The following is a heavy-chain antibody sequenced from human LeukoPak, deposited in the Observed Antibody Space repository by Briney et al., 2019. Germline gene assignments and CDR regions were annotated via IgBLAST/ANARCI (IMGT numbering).Heavy chain of an antibody. Sequence: GESLRISCKGSGYSFTNYWISWVRQMPGKGLEWMGRIDPSDSYTNYSPSFQGHVTIPTDKSISTAYLQWSSLKASDTAMYYCARDDSSGYDYWGQGTLVTVSS. J-gene: IGHJ4*02. CDR1: GYSFTNYW. V-gene: IGHV5-10-1*01. CDR2: IDPSDSYT. D-gene: IGHD3-22*01. CDR3: ARDDSSGYDY.